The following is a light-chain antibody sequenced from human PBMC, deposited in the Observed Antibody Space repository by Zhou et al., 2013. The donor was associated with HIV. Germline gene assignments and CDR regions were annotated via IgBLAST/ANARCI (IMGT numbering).Light chain of an antibody. V-gene: IGKV3D-15*01. CDR1: QSIDSGH. CDR2: DAS. Sequence: EIVLTQSPGTLSLSPGERATLSCRASQSIDSGHLAWYQQRPGQTPRLLLSDASTRAAGIPDRFSGSGSGTEFTLIISSLQSEDFAVYYCQQYNDWPYTFGQGTKVDIK. CDR3: QQYNDWPYT. J-gene: IGKJ2*01.